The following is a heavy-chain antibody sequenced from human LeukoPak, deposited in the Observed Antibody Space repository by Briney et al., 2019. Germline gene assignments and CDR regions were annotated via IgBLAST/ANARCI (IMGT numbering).Heavy chain of an antibody. CDR2: TYYRSKWYN. J-gene: IGHJ5*02. V-gene: IGHV6-1*01. CDR1: GDSVSSNSAG. D-gene: IGHD3-22*01. Sequence: SQTLSLTCAISGDSVSSNSAGWNWIRQSPSRGLEWLGRTYYRSKWYNDYAVSVKSRITINPDTSKNQFSLQLNSVTPEDTAVYYCAKEGRLDYYDSSGYYSNWFDPWGQGTLVTVSP. CDR3: AKEGRLDYYDSSGYYSNWFDP.